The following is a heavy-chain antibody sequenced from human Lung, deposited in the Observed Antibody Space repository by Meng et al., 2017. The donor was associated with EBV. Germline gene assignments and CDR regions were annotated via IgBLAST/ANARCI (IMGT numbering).Heavy chain of an antibody. J-gene: IGHJ4*02. Sequence: QARLHRGGAGRLKPSETLSLTCAVYDGSFSGYYWSWIRQRPGRGLEWIGYIYYSGITYYNPSLQSRLTISADTSKNQFSLMLTSLTAADTAVYYCARGADEYGGNAFDFWGQGALVTVSS. CDR3: ARGADEYGGNAFDF. V-gene: IGHV4-34*01. D-gene: IGHD4-23*01. CDR2: IYYSGIT. CDR1: DGSFSGYY.